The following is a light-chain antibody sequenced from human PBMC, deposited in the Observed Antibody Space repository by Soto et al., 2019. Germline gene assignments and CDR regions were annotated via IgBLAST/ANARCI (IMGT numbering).Light chain of an antibody. Sequence: DIQMTQSPSSLSASVGDRVTITCRASQSIGTYLNWYQHKPGKAPKLLIYGASNLQSGVSSEFSGSGYGSDFILTTSRLQPEDFATYSGQQTHTSGAFTFGQRTRLEI. CDR1: QSIGTY. J-gene: IGKJ2*01. CDR3: QQTHTSGAFT. V-gene: IGKV1-39*01. CDR2: GAS.